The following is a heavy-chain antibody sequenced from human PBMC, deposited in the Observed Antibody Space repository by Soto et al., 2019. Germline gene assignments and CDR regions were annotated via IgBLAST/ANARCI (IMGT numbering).Heavy chain of an antibody. CDR2: VSGSGVRT. CDR3: AKEYCSGGSCYSYDY. Sequence: HPGGSLRLSCAASGFTFSSYAMNWVRQAPGKGPEWVSTVSGSGVRTYYADSVKGRFTISRDNSENMVHLQLNSLRAEDTAVYYCAKEYCSGGSCYSYDYWGQGTLVTVSS. CDR1: GFTFSSYA. V-gene: IGHV3-23*01. D-gene: IGHD2-15*01. J-gene: IGHJ4*02.